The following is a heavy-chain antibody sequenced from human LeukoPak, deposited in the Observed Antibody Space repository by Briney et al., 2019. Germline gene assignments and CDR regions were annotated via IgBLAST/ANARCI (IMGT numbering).Heavy chain of an antibody. D-gene: IGHD3-22*01. J-gene: IGHJ4*02. CDR2: ISGDGSRT. CDR3: ARDPDRSGYSFFDS. V-gene: IGHV3-74*01. Sequence: GGSLSLSCAASGFALSRYWMHWVRQAPGKGPVWVSRISGDGSRTAYADSVKGRFTISRDNAKNTLYLQMNSLGAEDTAVYYCARDPDRSGYSFFDSWGQGTLVTVSS. CDR1: GFALSRYW.